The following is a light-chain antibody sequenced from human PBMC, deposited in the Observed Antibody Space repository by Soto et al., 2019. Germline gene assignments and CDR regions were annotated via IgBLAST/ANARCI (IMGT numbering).Light chain of an antibody. CDR3: QQYGSSPLYT. J-gene: IGKJ2*01. CDR2: GAS. CDR1: KSVSSSY. V-gene: IGKV3-20*01. Sequence: EIVLTQSPGTLSLSPGERATLSCRASKSVSSSYLAWYQQKTGQAPRLLIYGASSRATGIPDRFSGSGSGTDFTLTISRLETEDFAVYYCQQYGSSPLYTFGQGTKLEIK.